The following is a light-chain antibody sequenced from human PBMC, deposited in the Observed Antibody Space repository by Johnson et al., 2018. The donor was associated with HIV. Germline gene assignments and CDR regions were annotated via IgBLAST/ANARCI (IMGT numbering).Light chain of an antibody. V-gene: IGLV1-51*01. J-gene: IGLJ1*01. CDR3: GTWDSSLSAYV. CDR1: SSYIGNNY. CDR2: DNN. Sequence: QSVLTQPPSVSAAPGQKVSISCSGSSSYIGNNYVSSYQQLPGTAPKFLIYDNNKRPSGIPDRFSGSKSDTSATLGITGLQTGDEADYYCGTWDSSLSAYVFGTGTKVTVL.